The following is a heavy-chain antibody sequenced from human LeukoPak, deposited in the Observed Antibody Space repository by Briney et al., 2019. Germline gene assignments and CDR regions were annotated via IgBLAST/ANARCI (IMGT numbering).Heavy chain of an antibody. CDR1: GFTFNNYW. Sequence: GGSLRLSCAASGFTFNNYWMHWVRQAPGKGLEWVSLIYNDGRTYYADSVKGRCTISRDNLKNVLYLQMNSLKVEDTALYYCARGLFLSGYLDAFDIWGQGTVVTVSS. CDR2: IYNDGRT. CDR3: ARGLFLSGYLDAFDI. D-gene: IGHD3-22*01. V-gene: IGHV3-53*01. J-gene: IGHJ3*02.